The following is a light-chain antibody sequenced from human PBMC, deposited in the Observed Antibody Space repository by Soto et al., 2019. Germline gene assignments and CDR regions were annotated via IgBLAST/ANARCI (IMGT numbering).Light chain of an antibody. CDR3: QQYASSPLLT. CDR1: QTIGRNY. CDR2: STS. J-gene: IGKJ4*01. V-gene: IGKV3-20*01. Sequence: EIVLTQSPGTVSLSPGETATLSCRASQTIGRNYLAWYQQKPGQAPRLLIFSTSTRATGIPERFSGGGSGTDFTLSISRLEPEDFAVYYCQQYASSPLLTFGGGTKVDIK.